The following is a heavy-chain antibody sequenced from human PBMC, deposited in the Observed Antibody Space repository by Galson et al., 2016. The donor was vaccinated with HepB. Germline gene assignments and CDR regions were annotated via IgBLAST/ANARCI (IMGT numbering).Heavy chain of an antibody. J-gene: IGHJ4*02. CDR3: ARLPQFGVDS. CDR2: ITGNSGST. V-gene: IGHV3-23*01. D-gene: IGHD3-10*01. Sequence: SLKLSCAASGYTFRTYAISWVRQAPGQGLEWLSFITGNSGSTFYAHSVKDRFTITRDKSTNTVYMELTSLRTDDTAVYYCARLPQFGVDSWGQGTLVTVSS. CDR1: GYTFRTYA.